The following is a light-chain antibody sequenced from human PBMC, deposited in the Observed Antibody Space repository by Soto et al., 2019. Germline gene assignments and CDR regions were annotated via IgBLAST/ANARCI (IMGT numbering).Light chain of an antibody. CDR3: QQYGSSPRT. V-gene: IGKV3-20*01. J-gene: IGKJ1*01. Sequence: EIVLTQSAGTLSLSQGERATLSCRASQSVSSSYLAWYQQKPGQAPRLLIYGASSRATGIPDRFSGSGSGTDFTLTISRLEPEDFAVYYCQQYGSSPRTFGQGTKVDI. CDR2: GAS. CDR1: QSVSSSY.